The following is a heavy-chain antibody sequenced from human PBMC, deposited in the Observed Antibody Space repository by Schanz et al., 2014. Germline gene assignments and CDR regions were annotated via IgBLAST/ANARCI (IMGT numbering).Heavy chain of an antibody. CDR1: GFTFTTYA. Sequence: DVQLLESGGGLVQPGESLGLSCAASGFTFTTYAMTWVRQAPGKGLEWVSGINWNGGSTGYADSVKGRFTISRDNPKKTLYLQMNSLRAEDTAVYYCAKDHAGSDILTALGNWGQGTLVTVSS. J-gene: IGHJ4*02. CDR2: INWNGGST. D-gene: IGHD3-9*01. CDR3: AKDHAGSDILTALGN. V-gene: IGHV3-23*01.